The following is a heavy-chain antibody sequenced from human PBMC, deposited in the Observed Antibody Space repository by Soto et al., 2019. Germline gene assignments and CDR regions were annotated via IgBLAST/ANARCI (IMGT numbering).Heavy chain of an antibody. D-gene: IGHD3-22*01. Sequence: SETLSLTCAVSGYSISSGYYWGWIRQPPGKGLEWIGSIYHSGSTYYNPSLKSRVTTSVDTSKNQFSLKLSSVTAADTAVYYCARDIGMIVVHNAFDIWGQGTMVTVSS. CDR2: IYHSGST. J-gene: IGHJ3*02. CDR3: ARDIGMIVVHNAFDI. V-gene: IGHV4-38-2*02. CDR1: GYSISSGYY.